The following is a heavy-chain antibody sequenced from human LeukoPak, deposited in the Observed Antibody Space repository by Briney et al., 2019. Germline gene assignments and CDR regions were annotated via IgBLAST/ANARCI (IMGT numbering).Heavy chain of an antibody. CDR1: GFTFSSYS. CDR3: ARDNDDYGDYLFDY. Sequence: GGSLRLSCAASGFTFSSYSMNWVRQAPGKGLEWVSYISSSSSTIYYADSVKGRFTISRDNAKNSLYLQVNSLRAEDTAVYYCARDNDDYGDYLFDYWGQGTLVTVSS. CDR2: ISSSSSTI. D-gene: IGHD4-17*01. V-gene: IGHV3-48*04. J-gene: IGHJ4*02.